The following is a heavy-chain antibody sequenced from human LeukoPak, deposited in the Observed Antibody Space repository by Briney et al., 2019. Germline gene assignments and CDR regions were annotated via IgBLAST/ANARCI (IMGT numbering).Heavy chain of an antibody. D-gene: IGHD3-10*01. J-gene: IGHJ4*02. CDR2: IYYSGST. CDR3: ARVKWFGELLYPPHYFDY. Sequence: SETLSLTCTVSGGSISSSSYYWGWIRQPPGKGLEWIGSIYYSGSTYYNPSLKSRFTISLDASKNQFSLKLSSVTAADTAVYYCARVKWFGELLYPPHYFDYWGQGTLVTVSS. V-gene: IGHV4-39*07. CDR1: GGSISSSSYY.